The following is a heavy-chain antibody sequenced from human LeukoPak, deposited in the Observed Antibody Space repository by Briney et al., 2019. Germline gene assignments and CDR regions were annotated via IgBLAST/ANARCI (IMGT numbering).Heavy chain of an antibody. CDR3: ARSGSYYELVY. D-gene: IGHD1-26*01. CDR1: GFTFSSYA. CDR2: ISYDGSNK. V-gene: IGHV3-30-3*01. J-gene: IGHJ4*02. Sequence: PGGSLRLSCAASGFTFSSYAMHWVRQAPGKGLEWVAVISYDGSNKYYADSVKGRSTISRDNSKNTLYLQMNSLRAEDTAVYYCARSGSYYELVYWGQGTLVTVSS.